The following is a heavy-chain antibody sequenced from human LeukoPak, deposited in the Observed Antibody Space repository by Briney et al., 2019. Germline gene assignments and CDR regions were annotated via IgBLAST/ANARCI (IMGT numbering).Heavy chain of an antibody. CDR1: GGSISSYY. CDR2: IYYSGST. J-gene: IGHJ3*02. CDR3: ARDPYYYDSSGYSSSHAFDI. V-gene: IGHV4-59*01. D-gene: IGHD3-22*01. Sequence: PSETLYLTCTVSGGSISSYYWSWIRQPPGMGLEWIGYIYYSGSTNYNPSLKSRVTISVDTSKNQLSLKLSSVTAADTAVYYCARDPYYYDSSGYSSSHAFDIWGQGTMVTVSS.